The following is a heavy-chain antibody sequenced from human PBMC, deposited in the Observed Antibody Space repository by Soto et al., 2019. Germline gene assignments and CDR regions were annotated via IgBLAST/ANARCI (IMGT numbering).Heavy chain of an antibody. D-gene: IGHD5-12*01. Sequence: LSLTCTVSGGSISSGGYYWSWIRQHPGKGLEWIGYIYYSGSTYYNPSLKSRVTISVDTSKNQFSLKLSSVTAADTAVYYCAASCVACGGFNYYGMDVWGQGTLVTVSS. CDR1: GGSISSGGYY. V-gene: IGHV4-31*03. J-gene: IGHJ6*02. CDR3: AASCVACGGFNYYGMDV. CDR2: IYYSGST.